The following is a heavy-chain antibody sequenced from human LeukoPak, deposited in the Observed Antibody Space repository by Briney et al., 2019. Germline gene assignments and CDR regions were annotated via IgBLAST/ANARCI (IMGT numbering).Heavy chain of an antibody. CDR2: INPNSGGR. CDR1: GYTFTVYY. J-gene: IGHJ5*02. Sequence: ASVKVSCTGSGYTFTVYYIHWERQAPGQGLGLVGWINPNSGGRNNAQEFQGRVTMTSDTSISTAYMELRMLSSADTAASYCARGNWGYCGSTSCYVWFDPWGQETLVTVSS. V-gene: IGHV1-2*02. D-gene: IGHD2-2*01. CDR3: ARGNWGYCGSTSCYVWFDP.